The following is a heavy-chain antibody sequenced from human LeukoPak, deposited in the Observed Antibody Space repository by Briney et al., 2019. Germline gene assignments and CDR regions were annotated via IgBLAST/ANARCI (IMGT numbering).Heavy chain of an antibody. Sequence: ASVKVSCKASGYTFTGYYMHWVRQAPGQGLEWMGWIDPNSGGTYFAQKFQGRVTMTRDTSISTAYMQLGRLRSDDTAVYYCARDKNGSSGWYSFFDYWGQGTLVTVSS. V-gene: IGHV1-2*02. J-gene: IGHJ4*02. CDR3: ARDKNGSSGWYSFFDY. D-gene: IGHD6-19*01. CDR2: IDPNSGGT. CDR1: GYTFTGYY.